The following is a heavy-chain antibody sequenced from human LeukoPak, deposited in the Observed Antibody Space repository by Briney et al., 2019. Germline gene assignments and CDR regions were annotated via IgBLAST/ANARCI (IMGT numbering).Heavy chain of an antibody. D-gene: IGHD3-9*01. Sequence: SETLSLTCTVSGGSTSSYYWSWIRQPPGKGLEWIGYIYYSGSTNYNPSLKSRVTISVDTSKNQFSLKLSSVTAADTAVYYCARGVLRYYYFDYWGQGTLVTVSS. J-gene: IGHJ4*02. CDR3: ARGVLRYYYFDY. CDR2: IYYSGST. V-gene: IGHV4-59*01. CDR1: GGSTSSYY.